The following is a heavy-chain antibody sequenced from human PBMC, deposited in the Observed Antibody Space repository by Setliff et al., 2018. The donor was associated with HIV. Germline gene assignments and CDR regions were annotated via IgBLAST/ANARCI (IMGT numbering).Heavy chain of an antibody. V-gene: IGHV3-49*03. CDR3: TRGGRPTDEYVWFDP. J-gene: IGHJ5*02. CDR2: IRSKTYGGTT. Sequence: PGGSMRLSCTASGFTFGDYAMSWFRQAPGKGLEWISFIRSKTYGGTTEYAASVKGRFTISRDDSKSIAYLQMNSLKTEDTAVYYCTRGGRPTDEYVWFDPWGQGTLVTVSS. D-gene: IGHD4-17*01. CDR1: GFTFGDYA.